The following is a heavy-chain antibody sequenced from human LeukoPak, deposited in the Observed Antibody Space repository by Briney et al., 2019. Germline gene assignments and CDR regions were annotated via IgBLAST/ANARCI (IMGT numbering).Heavy chain of an antibody. Sequence: GGSLRLSCAASGFTFSDYYMSWIRQAPGKGLEWVSYISSSGSTIYYADSVKGRFTISRDNARNSLDLQMNSLRAEDTAVYYCARGPMLRGVIIRRSKSGYFDYWGQGTLVTVSS. CDR1: GFTFSDYY. CDR2: ISSSGSTI. CDR3: ARGPMLRGVIIRRSKSGYFDY. D-gene: IGHD3-10*01. V-gene: IGHV3-11*04. J-gene: IGHJ4*02.